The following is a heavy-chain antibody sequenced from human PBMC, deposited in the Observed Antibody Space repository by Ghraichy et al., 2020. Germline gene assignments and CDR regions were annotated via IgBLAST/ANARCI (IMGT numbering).Heavy chain of an antibody. D-gene: IGHD6-19*01. J-gene: IGHJ6*02. Sequence: GGSLRLSCEASGFIFSNYAMNWVRQAPGQGLEWVSVISGSGGSTFYADSLTGRFTIPRDNSKNTLYLQMDNLRVDDTAVYYCAKDSLPAVAGRRAYGMDVWGQGTTVTVSS. V-gene: IGHV3-23*01. CDR2: ISGSGGST. CDR3: AKDSLPAVAGRRAYGMDV. CDR1: GFIFSNYA.